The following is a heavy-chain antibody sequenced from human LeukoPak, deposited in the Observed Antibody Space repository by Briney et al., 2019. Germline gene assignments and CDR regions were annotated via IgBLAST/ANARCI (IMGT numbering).Heavy chain of an antibody. CDR2: IYYSGST. D-gene: IGHD5-18*01. J-gene: IGHJ6*03. CDR3: AKDRVGYGHFGYYYYYYMDV. CDR1: GGSISSYY. Sequence: SETLSLTCTVSGGSISSYYWSWIRQHPGKGLEWIGYIYYSGSTYYNPSLKSRVTISVDTSKNQFSLKLSSVTAADTAVYYCAKDRVGYGHFGYYYYYYMDVWGKGTTVTVSS. V-gene: IGHV4-59*01.